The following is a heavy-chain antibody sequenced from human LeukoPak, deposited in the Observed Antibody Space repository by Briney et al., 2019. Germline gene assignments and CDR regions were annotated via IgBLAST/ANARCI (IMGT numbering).Heavy chain of an antibody. CDR1: GGSIISSSYY. D-gene: IGHD3-22*01. J-gene: IGHJ4*02. CDR3: ASHRPNYYDSSGYDGGIIDY. Sequence: SSETLSLTCTVSGGSIISSSYYWGWIRQPPGKGLEWIGSIYYIGSADYNPSLKSRATISVDTSKNQFSLKLSSVTAADTAVYYCASHRPNYYDSSGYDGGIIDYWGQGTLVTVSS. V-gene: IGHV4-39*07. CDR2: IYYIGSA.